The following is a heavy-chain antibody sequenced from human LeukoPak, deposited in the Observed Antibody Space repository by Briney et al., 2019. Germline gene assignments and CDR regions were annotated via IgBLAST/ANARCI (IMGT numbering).Heavy chain of an antibody. J-gene: IGHJ6*02. CDR2: IYYSGST. CDR3: ALNSSPWAGMDV. Sequence: SETLSLTCTVSGGPISSYYWSWIRQPPGKGLEWIGYIYYSGSTNYNPSLKSRVTISVDTSKNQFSLKLSSVTAADTAVYYCALNSSPWAGMDVWGQGTTVTVSS. CDR1: GGPISSYY. D-gene: IGHD4-23*01. V-gene: IGHV4-59*08.